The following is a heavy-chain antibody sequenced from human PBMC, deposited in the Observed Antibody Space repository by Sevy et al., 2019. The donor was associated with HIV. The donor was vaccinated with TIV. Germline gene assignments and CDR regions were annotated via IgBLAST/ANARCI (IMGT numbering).Heavy chain of an antibody. V-gene: IGHV3-23*01. Sequence: GGSLRLSCAASGFTFSSYAMSWVRQAPGKGLEWVSAISGSGGSTYYADSVKGRFTISRDNPKNALYLQMNSLRAEDTAVYYCAKRADATYYYDSSGYFGYWGQGTLVTVSS. CDR3: AKRADATYYYDSSGYFGY. J-gene: IGHJ4*02. CDR2: ISGSGGST. D-gene: IGHD3-22*01. CDR1: GFTFSSYA.